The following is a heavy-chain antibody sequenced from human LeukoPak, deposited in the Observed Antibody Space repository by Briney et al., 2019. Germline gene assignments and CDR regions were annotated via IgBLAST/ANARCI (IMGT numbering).Heavy chain of an antibody. CDR1: GYSFSTYW. J-gene: IGHJ6*02. CDR2: IYPGDSDT. V-gene: IGHV5-51*01. CDR3: ARGGSIVGATPPLYYYYYGMDV. Sequence: AGESLKISCKGSGYSFSTYWIGWVRQMPGKGLEWMGIIYPGDSDTRYSPSFQGQVTISADKSISTAYLQWSSLKASDTAMYYCARGGSIVGATPPLYYYYYGMDVWGQGTTVTVSS. D-gene: IGHD1-26*01.